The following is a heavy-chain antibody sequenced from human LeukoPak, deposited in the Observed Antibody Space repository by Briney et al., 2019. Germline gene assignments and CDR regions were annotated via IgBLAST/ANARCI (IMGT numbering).Heavy chain of an antibody. V-gene: IGHV1-69*13. CDR3: ARAPGIAAAGQYYFDY. D-gene: IGHD6-13*01. Sequence: SVKVSCKASGYTFTSYGIGWVRQAPGQGLEWMGGIIPIFGTANYAQKFQGRVTITADESTSTAYMELSSLRSEDTAVYYCARAPGIAAAGQYYFDYWGQGTLVTVSS. CDR1: GYTFTSYG. J-gene: IGHJ4*02. CDR2: IIPIFGTA.